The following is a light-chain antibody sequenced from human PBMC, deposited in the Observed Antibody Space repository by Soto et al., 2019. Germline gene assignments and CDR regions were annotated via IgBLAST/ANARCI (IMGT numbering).Light chain of an antibody. CDR1: QSVSTNY. J-gene: IGKJ5*01. CDR3: QQYGSSPIT. Sequence: EIVLTQSPGTLSLSPGERATLSCRASQSVSTNYLAWYQQKPGQTPRLLIYGASSRATGIPDKFSGSESGTDFTLTISRLEPEDFAVYFCQQYGSSPITFGQGTRLEIK. CDR2: GAS. V-gene: IGKV3-20*01.